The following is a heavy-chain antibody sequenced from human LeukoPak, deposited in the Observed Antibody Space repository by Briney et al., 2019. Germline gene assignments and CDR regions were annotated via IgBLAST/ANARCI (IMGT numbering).Heavy chain of an antibody. D-gene: IGHD4-17*01. Sequence: GRSLRLSCAASGFTFSSYAMHWVRQAPGKGLEWVSVISFDGSSKYYADSVKGRFTISRDNSKNTLYLQMNSLRAEDTAVYYCATGIWDYGDSLSFYWGQGTLVTVSS. CDR3: ATGIWDYGDSLSFY. CDR2: ISFDGSSK. CDR1: GFTFSSYA. V-gene: IGHV3-30-3*01. J-gene: IGHJ1*01.